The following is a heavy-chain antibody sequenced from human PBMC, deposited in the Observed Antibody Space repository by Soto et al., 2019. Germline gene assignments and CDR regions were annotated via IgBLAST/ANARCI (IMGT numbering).Heavy chain of an antibody. CDR1: GGTFSSYA. J-gene: IGHJ3*02. D-gene: IGHD6-13*01. Sequence: SVKVSCKASGGTFSSYAISWVRQAPGQGLEWMGGIIPIFGTANYAQKFQGRVTITADESTSTAYMELSSLRSEDTAVYYFAGGSIAAAGPGAFDIWGQGTMVTVAS. V-gene: IGHV1-69*13. CDR3: AGGSIAAAGPGAFDI. CDR2: IIPIFGTA.